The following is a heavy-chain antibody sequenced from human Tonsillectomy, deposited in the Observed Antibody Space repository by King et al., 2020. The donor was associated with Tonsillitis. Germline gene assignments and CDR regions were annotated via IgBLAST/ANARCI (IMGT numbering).Heavy chain of an antibody. CDR2: IYPGDSDT. Sequence: VQLVQSGAEVKKPGATLRISCTGSGFIFTTSWIAWVRHMPGKGLDWMGLIYPGDSDTRYSPSFQGRITISADKSITTAYLQWSSLKASDTAMYYCVRQGASRGVIDSWGQGTLGTVSS. CDR3: VRQGASRGVIDS. V-gene: IGHV5-51*01. J-gene: IGHJ4*02. CDR1: GFIFTTSW. D-gene: IGHD2-2*01.